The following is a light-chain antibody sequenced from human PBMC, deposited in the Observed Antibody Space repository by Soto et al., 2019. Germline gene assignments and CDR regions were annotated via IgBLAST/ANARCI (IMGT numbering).Light chain of an antibody. CDR3: QQRNVWPPIT. Sequence: VLTQSPATLCQSPGERATLSCRPSQSIHTSLAWYQQKPGQTPRLVVYDSTLRANGVPDRFGGSSSGTEFTLTINNLEAEDFAVYYCQQRNVWPPITFGQGTRLEIK. CDR2: DST. J-gene: IGKJ5*01. V-gene: IGKV3-11*01. CDR1: QSIHTS.